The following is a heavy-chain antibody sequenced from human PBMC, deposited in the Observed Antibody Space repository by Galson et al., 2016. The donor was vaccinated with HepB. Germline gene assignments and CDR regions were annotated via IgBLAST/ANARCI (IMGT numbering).Heavy chain of an antibody. CDR1: GFSLSTGGVA. CDR2: IYWDGDT. Sequence: PALVKPTQTLTLTCTFSGFSLSTGGVAVGWIRQPPGKALEWLALIYWDGDTRYSPSLKTRLTITKDTSKNQVVLTMTNMDPVDTASYYCAHSAFGLGYSSPFDYWGQGILVTVSS. V-gene: IGHV2-5*02. J-gene: IGHJ4*02. CDR3: AHSAFGLGYSSPFDY. D-gene: IGHD5-18*01.